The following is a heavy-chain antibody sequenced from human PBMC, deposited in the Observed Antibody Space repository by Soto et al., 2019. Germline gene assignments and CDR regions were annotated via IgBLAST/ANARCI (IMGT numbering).Heavy chain of an antibody. CDR2: INPSGGST. CDR3: ARDGRSPTYYYDSSGYHIDY. Sequence: ASVKVSCKASGYTFTSYYMHWVRQAPGQGFEWMGIINPSGGSTSYAQKFQGRVTMTRDTSTSTVYMELSSLRSEDTAVYYCARDGRSPTYYYDSSGYHIDYWGQGTLVTVSS. V-gene: IGHV1-46*01. D-gene: IGHD3-22*01. J-gene: IGHJ4*02. CDR1: GYTFTSYY.